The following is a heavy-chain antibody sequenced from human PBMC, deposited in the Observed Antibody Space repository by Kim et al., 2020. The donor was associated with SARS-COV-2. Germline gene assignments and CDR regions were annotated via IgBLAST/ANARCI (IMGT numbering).Heavy chain of an antibody. CDR2: IRSKARSYAT. V-gene: IGHV3-73*01. CDR3: AGYFGSGSTRVDP. Sequence: GGSLRLSCAASGFIFSGSSIYWVRQAPGKGLEWVGRIRSKARSYATTYGAPVKGRFTISRDDSKNTAYLQMNSLKTEDTAVYYCAGYFGSGSTRVDPWGQGTLVTISS. J-gene: IGHJ5*02. D-gene: IGHD3-10*01. CDR1: GFIFSGSS.